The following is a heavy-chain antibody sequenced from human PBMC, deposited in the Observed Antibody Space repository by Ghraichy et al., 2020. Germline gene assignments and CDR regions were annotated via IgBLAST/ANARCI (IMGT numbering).Heavy chain of an antibody. CDR3: AKASYDSSGYYYTFDY. CDR2: IRYDGSNK. Sequence: LSLTCAASGFTFSSYVMHSVRQAPGNGLEWVAFIRYDGSNKYYADSVKGRFTISRDSSKNTLYLQMNSLRAEDTAVYYCAKASYDSSGYYYTFDYWGQGTLVTVSS. V-gene: IGHV3-30*02. CDR1: GFTFSSYV. J-gene: IGHJ4*02. D-gene: IGHD3-22*01.